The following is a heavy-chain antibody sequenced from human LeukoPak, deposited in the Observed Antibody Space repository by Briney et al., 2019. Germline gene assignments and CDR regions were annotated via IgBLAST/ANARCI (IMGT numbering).Heavy chain of an antibody. CDR3: ARARPSMWIDY. CDR1: GFTFSSYA. V-gene: IGHV3-30*04. J-gene: IGHJ4*02. D-gene: IGHD5-12*01. CDR2: ISYDGSDK. Sequence: PGGSLRLSCAAPGFTFSSYAMYWVRQAPGKGLEWVAVISYDGSDKFYADSVKGRFTISRGSSKNTLYLQMNSLRPEDTAVYYCARARPSMWIDYWGQGTLVTVSS.